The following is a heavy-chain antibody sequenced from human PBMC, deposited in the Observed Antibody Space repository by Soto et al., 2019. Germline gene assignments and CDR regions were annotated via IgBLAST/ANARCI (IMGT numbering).Heavy chain of an antibody. V-gene: IGHV1-2*04. Sequence: ASVKVSCKASGYTFTGYYMHWVRQAPGQGLEWMGWINPNSGGTNYAQKFQGWVTMTRDTSISTAYMELRSLRSDDTAVYYCARVVATVAGPYGMDVWGQGTTVTVS. CDR2: INPNSGGT. J-gene: IGHJ6*02. CDR3: ARVVATVAGPYGMDV. CDR1: GYTFTGYY. D-gene: IGHD6-19*01.